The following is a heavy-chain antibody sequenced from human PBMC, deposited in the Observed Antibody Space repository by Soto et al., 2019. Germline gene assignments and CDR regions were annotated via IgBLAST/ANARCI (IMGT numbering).Heavy chain of an antibody. CDR3: ARPANTVADHFDL. CDR2: IYPSDSDT. V-gene: IGHV5-51*01. Sequence: GESLKISCQFSGYTFTIYWIGWVRQMPGKGLEWMGIIYPSDSDTRYSPSFQGQVTISVDQSINTAYLQWDSLKASDTAIYYCARPANTVADHFDLWGQGTPVTAPQ. J-gene: IGHJ4*02. CDR1: GYTFTIYW. D-gene: IGHD4-17*01.